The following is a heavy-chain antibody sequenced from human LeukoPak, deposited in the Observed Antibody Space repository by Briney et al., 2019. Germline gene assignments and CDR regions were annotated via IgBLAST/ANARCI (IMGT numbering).Heavy chain of an antibody. CDR3: ARGPFVVVTAIPDYFDY. CDR1: GGTFSSYA. J-gene: IGHJ4*02. CDR2: IIPIFGTA. D-gene: IGHD2-21*02. V-gene: IGHV1-69*06. Sequence: SVKVSCKASGGTFSSYAISWVRQAPGQGLEWMGGIIPIFGTANYAQKFQGRVTITADKSTGTAYMELSSLRSEDTAVYYCARGPFVVVTAIPDYFDYWGQGTLVTVSS.